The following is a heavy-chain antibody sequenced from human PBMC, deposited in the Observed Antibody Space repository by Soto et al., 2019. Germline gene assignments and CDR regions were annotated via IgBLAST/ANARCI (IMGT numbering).Heavy chain of an antibody. CDR3: AKDLAFLGYYECWSGYYRGGYFDD. V-gene: IGHV3-30*18. CDR1: GFTFSSYG. D-gene: IGHD3-3*01. J-gene: IGHJ4*02. Sequence: GGSLRLSCAASGFTFSSYGMHWVRQAPGKGLEWVAVISYDGSNKYYADSVKGRFTISRDNSKNTLYLQMNSLRAEDTAVYYCAKDLAFLGYYECWSGYYRGGYFDDWGQGTLVTVSS. CDR2: ISYDGSNK.